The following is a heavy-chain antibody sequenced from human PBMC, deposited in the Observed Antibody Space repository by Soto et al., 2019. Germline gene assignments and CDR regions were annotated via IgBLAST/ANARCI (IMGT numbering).Heavy chain of an antibody. CDR3: SRDVVVGAKALNY. V-gene: IGHV3-7*01. CDR2: IKEDGSEK. J-gene: IGHJ4*02. D-gene: IGHD2-15*01. CDR1: GFTSSNYW. Sequence: GGSLRLSCAASGFTSSNYWMTWVRQAPGKGLEWVANIKEDGSEKHYVDSVKGRFTISRDNAKNSLYLQMNSLSVEDTAVYFCSRDVVVGAKALNYWGQRALVTVSS.